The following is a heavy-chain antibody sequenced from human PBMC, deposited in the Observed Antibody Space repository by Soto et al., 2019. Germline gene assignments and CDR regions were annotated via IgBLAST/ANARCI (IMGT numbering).Heavy chain of an antibody. CDR1: GGSFSGYY. D-gene: IGHD4-17*01. CDR3: AREGGLRYYYYYYMDV. J-gene: IGHJ6*03. Sequence: QVQLQQWGAGLLKPSETLSLTCAVYGGSFSGYYWSWIRQPPGKGLEWIGEINHSGSTNYNPSLKSRVNISVDPSKNQFSLKLSSVTAADTAVYYCAREGGLRYYYYYYMDVWGKGTTVTVSS. V-gene: IGHV4-34*01. CDR2: INHSGST.